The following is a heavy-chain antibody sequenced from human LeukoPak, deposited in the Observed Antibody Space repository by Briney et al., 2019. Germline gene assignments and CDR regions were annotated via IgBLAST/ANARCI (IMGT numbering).Heavy chain of an antibody. J-gene: IGHJ4*02. CDR3: AYSSTSGGDFDY. V-gene: IGHV3-30*04. CDR2: ISYDGSNK. CDR1: GFTFSSYA. D-gene: IGHD2-2*01. Sequence: PGGSLRLSCAASGFTFSSYAMHWVRQAPGKGLEWVAVISYDGSNKYYADSVKGRLTISRDNSKNTLYLQMNSLRAEDTAVYYCAYSSTSGGDFDYWGQGTLVTVSS.